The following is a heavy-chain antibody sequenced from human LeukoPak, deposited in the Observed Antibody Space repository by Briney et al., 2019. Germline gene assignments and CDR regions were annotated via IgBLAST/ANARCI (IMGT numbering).Heavy chain of an antibody. V-gene: IGHV1-69*13. D-gene: IGHD2-2*01. CDR1: GGTFSSYA. CDR3: ARGVNCRTSSCPRHNWFDP. CDR2: IIPIFGTT. Sequence: SVKVSCKASGGTFSSYAVTWVRQAPGQGLEWMGGIIPIFGTTNYAQKFQGRVTITADESTSTAYMEPSSLRSEDTAVYYCARGVNCRTSSCPRHNWFDPWGQGTLVTVSS. J-gene: IGHJ5*02.